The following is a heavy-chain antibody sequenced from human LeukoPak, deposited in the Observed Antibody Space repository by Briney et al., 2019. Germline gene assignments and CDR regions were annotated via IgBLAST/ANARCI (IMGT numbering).Heavy chain of an antibody. CDR2: IYYSGGT. CDR1: GGSISGYY. J-gene: IGHJ4*02. Sequence: PSETLSLTCTVSGGSISGYYWMWIRQPPGKGLEWIGYIYYSGGTHYNPSLKSRVTMLVDTSKNQFSLKLTAVTAADTAVYHCARETPGAEHFDYWGQGSLVTVSS. V-gene: IGHV4-59*01. CDR3: ARETPGAEHFDY. D-gene: IGHD1-14*01.